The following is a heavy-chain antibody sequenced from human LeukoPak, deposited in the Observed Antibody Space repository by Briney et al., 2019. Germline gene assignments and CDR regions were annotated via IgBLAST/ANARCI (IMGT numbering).Heavy chain of an antibody. J-gene: IGHJ4*02. V-gene: IGHV3-48*01. CDR1: GFTFSSYS. CDR2: ISSSSSTI. CDR3: ARDTQARPNDY. D-gene: IGHD1-26*01. Sequence: PGGSLRLSCAASGFTFSSYSMNWVRQAPGKGLEWVSYISSSSSTIYYADSVKGRFTISRDNAKNSLYLQMNSLRAEDTAVYYCARDTQARPNDYWGQGTLVTVSS.